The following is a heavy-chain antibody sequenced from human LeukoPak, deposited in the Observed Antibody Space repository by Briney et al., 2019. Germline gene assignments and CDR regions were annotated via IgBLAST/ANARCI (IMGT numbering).Heavy chain of an antibody. CDR1: GYTFTGYY. CDR3: ARSGRRPYCSGGSCYDY. V-gene: IGHV1-2*06. J-gene: IGHJ4*02. Sequence: ASVKVSCKASGYTFTGYYMHWVRQAPGQGLEWMGRINPNSGGTNYAQKFQGRVTMTRDTSISTAYMELSRLRSDDTAVYYCARSGRRPYCSGGSCYDYWGQGTLVTVSS. D-gene: IGHD2-15*01. CDR2: INPNSGGT.